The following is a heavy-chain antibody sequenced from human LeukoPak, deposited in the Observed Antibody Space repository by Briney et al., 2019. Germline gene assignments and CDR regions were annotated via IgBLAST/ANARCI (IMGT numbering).Heavy chain of an antibody. J-gene: IGHJ4*02. CDR2: ISWNSGSI. V-gene: IGHV3-9*01. D-gene: IGHD4-17*01. CDR1: GFTFDDYA. CDR3: AKGATVTTLGDSVDY. Sequence: PGRSLRLSCAASGFTFDDYAMHWVRQDPGKGLEWVSGISWNSGSIGYEASVKGRFTISRDNAKNSLYLQMNSLRAEDTALYYCAKGATVTTLGDSVDYWGQGTLVTVSS.